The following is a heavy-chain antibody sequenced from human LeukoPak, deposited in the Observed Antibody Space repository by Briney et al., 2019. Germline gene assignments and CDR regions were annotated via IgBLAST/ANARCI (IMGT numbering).Heavy chain of an antibody. CDR2: INHSGST. J-gene: IGHJ4*02. CDR3: ARAPLVDTAMVAYYFDY. V-gene: IGHV4-34*01. Sequence: PSETLSLTCAVYGGSFSGYYWSWIRQPPGKGLEWIGEINHSGSTNYNPSLKSRVTISVDTSKNQLSLKLSSVTAADTAVYYCARAPLVDTAMVAYYFDYWGQGTLVTVSS. D-gene: IGHD5-18*01. CDR1: GGSFSGYY.